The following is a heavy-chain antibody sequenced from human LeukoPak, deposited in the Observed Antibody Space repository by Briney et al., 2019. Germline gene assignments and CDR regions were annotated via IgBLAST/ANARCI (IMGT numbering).Heavy chain of an antibody. CDR2: IYYSGIT. J-gene: IGHJ5*02. Sequence: SETLSLXCTVSGGSISSSSYYWGWIRQPPGKGLEWIGSIYYSGITYYNPSLKSRVTISVDTSKNQFSLKLSSVTAADTAVYYCARHSSSGYYDYVWGSYRYNWFDPWGQGTLVTVSS. D-gene: IGHD3-16*02. V-gene: IGHV4-39*01. CDR1: GGSISSSSYY. CDR3: ARHSSSGYYDYVWGSYRYNWFDP.